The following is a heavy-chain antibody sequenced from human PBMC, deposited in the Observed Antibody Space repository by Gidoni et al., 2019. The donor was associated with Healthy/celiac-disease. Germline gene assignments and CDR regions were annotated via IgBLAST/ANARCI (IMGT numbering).Heavy chain of an antibody. CDR2: NNAGNGNT. J-gene: IGHJ4*02. Sequence: QVQLVQSGAEVKKPGASVKVSCKASGYTFTSHALYWVRQAPGQRLEWMGWNNAGNGNTKYSQKFQGRVTITRDTSASTAYMELSSLRSEDTAVYYCARDFSDDVYYYGSGRPGAFDYWGQGTLVTVSS. CDR1: GYTFTSHA. CDR3: ARDFSDDVYYYGSGRPGAFDY. V-gene: IGHV1-3*01. D-gene: IGHD3-10*01.